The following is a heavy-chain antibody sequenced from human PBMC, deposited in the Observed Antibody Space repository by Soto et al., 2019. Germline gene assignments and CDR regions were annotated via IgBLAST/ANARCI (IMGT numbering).Heavy chain of an antibody. CDR3: ARALAALDCY. D-gene: IGHD3-9*01. V-gene: IGHV3-30-3*01. Sequence: GGSLRLSCAASGFTFSNYAFTWVCQAPGKGLEWVAVISYDGSNKYYADSVKGRFTISRDNSKITLYLQMNSLRAEDTAVYYCARALAALDCYWGQGALVTVSS. CDR1: GFTFSNYA. CDR2: ISYDGSNK. J-gene: IGHJ4*02.